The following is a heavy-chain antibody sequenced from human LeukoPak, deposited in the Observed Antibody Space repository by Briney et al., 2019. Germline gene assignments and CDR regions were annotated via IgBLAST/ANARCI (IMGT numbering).Heavy chain of an antibody. CDR3: ARSNSYDFWSGYYSSYYYYGMDV. CDR2: IYTSGST. CDR1: GGSISSYY. V-gene: IGHV4-4*07. J-gene: IGHJ6*02. Sequence: SETLSPTCTVSGGSISSYYWSWIRQPAGKGLEWIGRIYTSGSTNYNPSLKSRVTMSVDTSKNQFSLKLSSVTAADTAVYYCARSNSYDFWSGYYSSYYYYGMDVWGQGTTVTVSS. D-gene: IGHD3-3*01.